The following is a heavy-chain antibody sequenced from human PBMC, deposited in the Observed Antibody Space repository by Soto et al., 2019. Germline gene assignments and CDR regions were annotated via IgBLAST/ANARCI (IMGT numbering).Heavy chain of an antibody. CDR3: AAYASGSHDAFDI. J-gene: IGHJ3*02. CDR2: ISAYNGNT. Sequence: ASVKVSCKASGYTLTSFGISWVRQSPGQGLEWMGWISAYNGNTNYAQKLQGRVTMTTDTSTSTAYMELRSLRSDDTAVYYCAAYASGSHDAFDIWGQGTMVTVSS. D-gene: IGHD3-10*01. CDR1: GYTLTSFG. V-gene: IGHV1-18*01.